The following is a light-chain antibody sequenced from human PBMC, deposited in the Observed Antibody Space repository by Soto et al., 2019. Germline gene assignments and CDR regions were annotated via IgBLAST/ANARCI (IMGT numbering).Light chain of an antibody. Sequence: DIVMTQSPLSLPVTVGDPASISCRSSQSLLRSNGYNYLDWYLQKPGQSPQLLIYLGSDRSSGVPDRFSGSGSGTDFTLKISSVEAEDVAIYYCIQGHRTPRTFGQGTKVEIK. CDR3: IQGHRTPRT. V-gene: IGKV2-28*01. CDR2: LGS. J-gene: IGKJ1*01. CDR1: QSLLRSNGYNY.